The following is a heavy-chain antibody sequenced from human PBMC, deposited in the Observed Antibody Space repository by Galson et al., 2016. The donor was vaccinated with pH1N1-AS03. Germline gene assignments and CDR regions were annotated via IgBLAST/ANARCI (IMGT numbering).Heavy chain of an antibody. J-gene: IGHJ1*01. CDR1: GGTFRNHA. D-gene: IGHD1-14*01. CDR3: ARDGPGIVRANAH. V-gene: IGHV1-69*11. CDR2: IIPFLGTP. Sequence: SVKVSCKASGGTFRNHALSWVRQAPGQGLEWLGTIIPFLGTPDYAQRFQGKVTITADESTTTVYMDLSSLISDDTAMYYCARDGPGIVRANAHWGQGTLVTVSS.